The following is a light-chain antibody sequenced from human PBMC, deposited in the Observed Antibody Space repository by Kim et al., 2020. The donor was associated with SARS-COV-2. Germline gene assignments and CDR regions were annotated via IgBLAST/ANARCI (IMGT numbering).Light chain of an antibody. Sequence: QKVTISCSGSSSTIRNNYVFWYQQLPGTAPKLLIYDNNKRPSGIPDRFSASQSGTSATLGITGLQTGDEADYYCGTWDYSLSAGVFGTGTKVTVL. CDR3: GTWDYSLSAGV. CDR2: DNN. CDR1: SSTIRNNY. V-gene: IGLV1-51*01. J-gene: IGLJ1*01.